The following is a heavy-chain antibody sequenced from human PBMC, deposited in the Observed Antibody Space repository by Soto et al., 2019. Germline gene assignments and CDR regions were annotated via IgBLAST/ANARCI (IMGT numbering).Heavy chain of an antibody. CDR2: IYYSGST. J-gene: IGHJ6*02. CDR3: ARLVAAGTDPYYYGMDV. V-gene: IGHV4-39*01. CDR1: GDSISSSSYY. D-gene: IGHD6-13*01. Sequence: SETLSLTCTVSGDSISSSSYYWGWIRQPPGKGLEWIGSIYYSGSTYYNPSLKSRVTISVDTSKNQFSLKLSSVTAADTAVYYCARLVAAGTDPYYYGMDVWGQGTTVTVSS.